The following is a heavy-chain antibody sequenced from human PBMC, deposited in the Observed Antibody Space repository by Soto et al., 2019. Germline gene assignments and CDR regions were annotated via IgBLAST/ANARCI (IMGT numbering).Heavy chain of an antibody. CDR3: ATYSDTYLHWLDP. CDR2: IFASGTT. Sequence: QVQLQESGPGLVKPSETLSLTCTVSGASIKSYYWAWIRQPAGKGLEWIGRIFASGTTNYNPSLRNRITMSIDTSRNQFSLEMRSMTAADTAMYYCATYSDTYLHWLDPWGQGILVTVSS. J-gene: IGHJ5*02. D-gene: IGHD5-18*01. V-gene: IGHV4-4*07. CDR1: GASIKSYY.